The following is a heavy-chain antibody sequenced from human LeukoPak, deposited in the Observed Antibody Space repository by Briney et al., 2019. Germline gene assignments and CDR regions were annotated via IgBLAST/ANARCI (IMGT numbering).Heavy chain of an antibody. CDR2: IYPGDSDT. CDR3: ARPKGSRGYFDY. J-gene: IGHJ4*02. V-gene: IGHV5-51*01. CDR1: GYTFTSYW. Sequence: ASVKVSCKASGYTFTSYWIGWVRQMPGKGLEWMGIIYPGDSDTRYSPSFQGQVTISADKSISTAYLQWSSLKASDTAMYYCARPKGSRGYFDYWGQGTLVTVSS. D-gene: IGHD2-15*01.